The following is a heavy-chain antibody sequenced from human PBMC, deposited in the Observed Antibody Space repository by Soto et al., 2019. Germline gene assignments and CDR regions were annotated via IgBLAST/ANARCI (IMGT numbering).Heavy chain of an antibody. CDR3: ARKRAFDI. CDR1: GGSFTGYS. Sequence: QVQVQQWGAGLLKPSETLSLTCAVFGGSFTGYSWSWIRQSPGKGLEWIGEINHSGSTAYNPSLKSRVTISGDTARNQFSLNLSSVTAEDTAVYFCARKRAFDIWGQGTVVTVSS. V-gene: IGHV4-34*01. J-gene: IGHJ3*02. CDR2: INHSGST.